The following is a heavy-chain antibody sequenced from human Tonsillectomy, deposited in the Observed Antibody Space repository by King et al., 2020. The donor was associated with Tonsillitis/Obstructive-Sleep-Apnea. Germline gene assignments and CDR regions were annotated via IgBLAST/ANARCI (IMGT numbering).Heavy chain of an antibody. CDR3: AGWPPDPSAYRGSGNVWGMGV. D-gene: IGHD3-10*01. CDR2: ISYDGSNK. Sequence: VQLVETGGGVVQPGRSLRLSCAASGFTFSSYAMHWVRQAPGKGLEWVAVISYDGSNKYYADSVKGRFTISRDNSKNTLYLQMNSLRAEDTAVYYCAGWPPDPSAYRGSGNVWGMGVWGQVTTVTVSS. J-gene: IGHJ6*02. V-gene: IGHV3-30*04. CDR1: GFTFSSYA.